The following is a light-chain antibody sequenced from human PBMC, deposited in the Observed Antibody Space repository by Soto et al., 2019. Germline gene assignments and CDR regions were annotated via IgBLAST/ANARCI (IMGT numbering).Light chain of an antibody. CDR1: SSDVGGYNY. Sequence: QSPLTQPASVSGSPGQSITISCTGTSSDVGGYNYVSWYQQHPDKAPKLMIYEVSNRPSGVSNRFSGSKSGNTASLTISGLQAEDEADYYCSSYTSSSTLVVFGGGTKLTVL. J-gene: IGLJ2*01. CDR3: SSYTSSSTLVV. V-gene: IGLV2-14*01. CDR2: EVS.